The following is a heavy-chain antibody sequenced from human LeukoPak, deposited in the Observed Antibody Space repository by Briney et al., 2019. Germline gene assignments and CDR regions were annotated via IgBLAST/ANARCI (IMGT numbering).Heavy chain of an antibody. D-gene: IGHD3-3*01. CDR3: ARDRSYDFWSGYSTPDY. V-gene: IGHV3-33*01. Sequence: GGSLRLSCAASGFTFSSYGMHWVRQAPGKGLEWVAVIWYDGSNKYYADSVKGRFTISRDNSKNTLDLQMDSLRAEDTAVYYCARDRSYDFWSGYSTPDYWGQGTLVTVSS. CDR2: IWYDGSNK. J-gene: IGHJ4*02. CDR1: GFTFSSYG.